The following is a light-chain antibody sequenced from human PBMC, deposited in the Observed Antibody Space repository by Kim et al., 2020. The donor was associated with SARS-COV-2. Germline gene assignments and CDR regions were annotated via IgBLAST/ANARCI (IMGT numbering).Light chain of an antibody. J-gene: IGLJ3*02. CDR3: QVWDSSSDWV. CDR2: YDS. V-gene: IGLV3-21*04. Sequence: VAPGKTARIACGGNNIGSKSVHWYQQKPGQAPVLVIYYDSDRPSGIPERFSGSNSGNTATLTISRVEAGDEADYYCQVWDSSSDWVFGGGTQLTVL. CDR1: NIGSKS.